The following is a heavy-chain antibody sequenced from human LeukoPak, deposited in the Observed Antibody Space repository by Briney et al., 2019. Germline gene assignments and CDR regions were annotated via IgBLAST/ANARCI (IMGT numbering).Heavy chain of an antibody. J-gene: IGHJ3*02. D-gene: IGHD1-26*01. CDR1: GFWFGNYW. V-gene: IGHV3-7*01. CDR2: IKQDGSET. CDR3: VKDLREWELPYDALDI. Sequence: GGSLRLSCAASGFWFGNYWMNWVRQAPGTGLEWVANIKQDGSETFYMDAVKGRFTISRDNAVNTLYLQMNSLRADDTAVYYCVKDLREWELPYDALDIWGQGTMVTVSS.